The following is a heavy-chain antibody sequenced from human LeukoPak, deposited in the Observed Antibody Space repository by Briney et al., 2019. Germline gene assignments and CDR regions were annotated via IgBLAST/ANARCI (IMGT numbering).Heavy chain of an antibody. Sequence: PGGSLRLSCAASGFTFSDYYMSWIRQAPGKGLEWVSYISSGSSYTNYADSVKGRFTISRDNAKNSLYLQMNSLRADDTAVYYCARDRRSGYCSSAGCKGEFDYWGQGTLVTVSS. D-gene: IGHD2-2*01. V-gene: IGHV3-11*06. CDR2: ISSGSSYT. J-gene: IGHJ4*02. CDR1: GFTFSDYY. CDR3: ARDRRSGYCSSAGCKGEFDY.